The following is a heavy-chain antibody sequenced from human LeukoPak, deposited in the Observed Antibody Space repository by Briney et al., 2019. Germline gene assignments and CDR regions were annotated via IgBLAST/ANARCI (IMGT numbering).Heavy chain of an antibody. CDR3: ARDVYYYGSGSYAFSYYYGMDV. J-gene: IGHJ6*02. CDR1: GGSISSGGYY. CDR2: IYYSGST. D-gene: IGHD3-10*01. Sequence: PSQTLSLTYTVSGGSISSGGYYWSWIRQHPGKGLEWIGYIYYSGSTYYNPSLKSRVTISVDTSKNQFSLKLSSVTAADTAVYYCARDVYYYGSGSYAFSYYYGMDVWGQGTTVTVSS. V-gene: IGHV4-31*03.